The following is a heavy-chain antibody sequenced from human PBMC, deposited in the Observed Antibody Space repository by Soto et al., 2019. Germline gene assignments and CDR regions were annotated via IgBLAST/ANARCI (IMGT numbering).Heavy chain of an antibody. CDR2: ISGLGGSI. J-gene: IGHJ4*02. Sequence: EVQLLESGGGLVQPGGSLRLSCAASGFTFSSFSLSWVRQAPGKGLEWVSGISGLGGSIYYADSVKGRFTISRDNSKNTLYLQMNSLRAVDTAVYYCSKSNGDTWERYYFDFWGQGTLVTVSS. CDR1: GFTFSSFS. D-gene: IGHD1-26*01. V-gene: IGHV3-23*01. CDR3: SKSNGDTWERYYFDF.